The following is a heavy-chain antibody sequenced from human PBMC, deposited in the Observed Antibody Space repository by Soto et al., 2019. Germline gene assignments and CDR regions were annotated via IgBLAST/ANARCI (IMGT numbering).Heavy chain of an antibody. D-gene: IGHD3-22*01. CDR3: ARGRDVYYYDSSGYYYAY. Sequence: QVQLQQWGAGLLKPSETLSLTCAVYGGSFSGYYWSWIRQPPGKGLEWIGEINHSGSTNYNPSLKSRVTISVDTSKNQFSLKLSSVTAADTAVYYCARGRDVYYYDSSGYYYAYWGQGTLVTVSS. CDR2: INHSGST. V-gene: IGHV4-34*01. J-gene: IGHJ4*02. CDR1: GGSFSGYY.